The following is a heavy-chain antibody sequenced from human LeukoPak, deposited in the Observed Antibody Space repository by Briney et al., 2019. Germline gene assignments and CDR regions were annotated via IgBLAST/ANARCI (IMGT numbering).Heavy chain of an antibody. CDR1: GFTFSSYG. J-gene: IGHJ4*02. D-gene: IGHD6-19*01. V-gene: IGHV3-30*18. CDR3: AKEIGVADLFDY. Sequence: GGSLRLSCAASGFTFSSYGMHWARQAPGKGLAWVAVVSYDGNIKYYADSVKGRFTISRDNSKNTLYLQMNSLRAEDTAVYYCAKEIGVADLFDYWGQGTLVTVSS. CDR2: VSYDGNIK.